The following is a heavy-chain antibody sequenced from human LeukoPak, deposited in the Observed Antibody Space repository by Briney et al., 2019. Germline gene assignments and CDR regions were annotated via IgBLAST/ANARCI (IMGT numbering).Heavy chain of an antibody. J-gene: IGHJ4*02. CDR1: GYTFTSYY. Sequence: AASVTVSCKTSGYTFTSYYIHWLRQAPGQRFEWMGWSDPKSGATKYEHFQGRVTMTRDTSISTAYMELSRLTSDDTAVYYCARGNFYDNKGYSPELRYWGQGTLVTVSS. CDR2: SDPKSGAT. V-gene: IGHV1-2*02. CDR3: ARGNFYDNKGYSPELRY. D-gene: IGHD3-10*01.